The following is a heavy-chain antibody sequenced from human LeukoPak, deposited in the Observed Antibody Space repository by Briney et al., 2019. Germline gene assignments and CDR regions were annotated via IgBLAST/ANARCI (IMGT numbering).Heavy chain of an antibody. CDR2: ISSSSSTI. Sequence: PGGSLRLSCAASGFTFSTYSMNWVRQAPGKGLEWVSYISSSSSTIYYADSVKGRFTISRDNAKKSLYLQMNSLRAEDTAVYYCARDSPPDIWGQGTLVTLSS. V-gene: IGHV3-48*01. J-gene: IGHJ3*02. CDR1: GFTFSTYS. CDR3: ARDSPPDI.